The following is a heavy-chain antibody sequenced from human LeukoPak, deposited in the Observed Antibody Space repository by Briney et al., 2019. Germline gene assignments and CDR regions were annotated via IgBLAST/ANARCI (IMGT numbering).Heavy chain of an antibody. CDR2: IYYSGST. CDR3: ARRRGDYRGKPFDY. V-gene: IGHV4-59*01. D-gene: IGHD4-17*01. CDR1: GGSISSYY. J-gene: IGHJ4*02. Sequence: SETLSLTCTVSGGSISSYYWSWIRQPPGKGLEWIGYIYYSGSTNYSPSLKSRVTISVDTSKNQFSLKLSSVTAADTAVYYCARRRGDYRGKPFDYWGQGTLVTVSS.